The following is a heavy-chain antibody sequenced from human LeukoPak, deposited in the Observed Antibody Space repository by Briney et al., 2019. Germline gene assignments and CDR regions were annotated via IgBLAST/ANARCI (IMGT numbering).Heavy chain of an antibody. J-gene: IGHJ4*02. CDR2: INRGASTI. D-gene: IGHD3-10*01. Sequence: GGSLRLSCAASGFSLSTYEMNWVRQAPGKGLEWVSYINRGASTIFYADSVKGRFTISRDNAKNSLYLQVSSLRAEDTAVYYCAKVWAAMVRGAIDYWGQGTLVTASS. V-gene: IGHV3-48*03. CDR1: GFSLSTYE. CDR3: AKVWAAMVRGAIDY.